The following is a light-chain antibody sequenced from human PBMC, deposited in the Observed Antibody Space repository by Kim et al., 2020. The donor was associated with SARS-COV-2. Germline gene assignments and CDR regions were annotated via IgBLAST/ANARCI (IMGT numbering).Light chain of an antibody. V-gene: IGLV1-44*01. Sequence: GQGVTISCSGISSNIGSNTVNWYQQLPGTAPKLLIYSNNQRPSGVPDRFSGSKSGTSASLAISGLQSEDEADYYCAAWDDSLNGWVFGGGTQLTVL. CDR2: SNN. J-gene: IGLJ3*02. CDR3: AAWDDSLNGWV. CDR1: SSNIGSNT.